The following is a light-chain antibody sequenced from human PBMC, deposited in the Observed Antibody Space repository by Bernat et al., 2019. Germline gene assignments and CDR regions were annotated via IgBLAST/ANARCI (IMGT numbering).Light chain of an antibody. CDR3: CSYAGSNTWV. V-gene: IGLV2-23*02. CDR2: EVS. CDR1: SSDVGSYNL. Sequence: QSALTQPASVSGSPGQSITISCTGTSSDVGSYNLVSWYQQHPGKAPKLMIYEVSERPSGVSNRISGSKSGNTASLTISGLQAEDEADYYCCSYAGSNTWVFGGGTKLTVL. J-gene: IGLJ3*02.